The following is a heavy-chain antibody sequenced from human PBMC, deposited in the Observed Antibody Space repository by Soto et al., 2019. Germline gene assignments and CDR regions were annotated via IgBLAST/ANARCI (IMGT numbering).Heavy chain of an antibody. D-gene: IGHD3-22*01. CDR1: GFTFSSYA. CDR3: VKGEYYYDSSGYYPFDY. Sequence: SLRLSCSASGFTFSSYAMHWVRQAPGKGLEYVSSISTNGGSTHYADSLKGRFTISRDNSKNTHYLQMSSLRADDTAVYYCVKGEYYYDSSGYYPFDYWGQGTLVTVSS. V-gene: IGHV3-64D*06. J-gene: IGHJ4*02. CDR2: ISTNGGST.